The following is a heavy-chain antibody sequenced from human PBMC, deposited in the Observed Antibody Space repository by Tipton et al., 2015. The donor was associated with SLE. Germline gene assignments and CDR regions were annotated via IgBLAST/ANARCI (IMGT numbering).Heavy chain of an antibody. CDR1: GGSFSAYY. CDR2: INYSGST. J-gene: IGHJ4*02. V-gene: IGHV4-34*01. D-gene: IGHD1-26*01. CDR3: ARDRSVGSSSALDF. Sequence: GLVKPSDTLSLTCAVYGGSFSAYYWSWIRQFPGKGLEWIGEINYSGSTKYNPSLKSRVNISVDASKNQFSLKLSFVTAADTAVYYCARDRSVGSSSALDFWGQGILVTVSS.